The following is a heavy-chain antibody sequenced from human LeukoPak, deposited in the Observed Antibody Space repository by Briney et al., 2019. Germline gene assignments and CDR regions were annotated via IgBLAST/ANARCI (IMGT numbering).Heavy chain of an antibody. CDR3: ARQYSGSYRPRQDYFDY. CDR1: GGSFSGYY. Sequence: SETLSLTCAVYGGSFSGYYWSWIRQPPGKGLEWIGEINHSGSTNYNPSLKSRVTISVDTSKNRFSLKLSSVTAADTAVYYCARQYSGSYRPRQDYFDYWGQGTLVTVSS. CDR2: INHSGST. D-gene: IGHD1-26*01. J-gene: IGHJ4*02. V-gene: IGHV4-34*01.